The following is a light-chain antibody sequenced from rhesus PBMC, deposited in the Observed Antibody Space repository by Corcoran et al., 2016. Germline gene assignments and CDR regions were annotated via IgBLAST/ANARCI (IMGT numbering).Light chain of an antibody. CDR1: SSDIGRYNY. Sequence: QSAPIQSPSVSGSLGQSVTISCTGTSSDIGRYNYVSWYRQQPGTTTKLLIYKVYMRGSGVCDRFSGSKSGNTASLTISGLQPEDEAYYYGSSLEASEPYVFGTGTRLTVL. CDR3: SSLEASEPYV. J-gene: IGLJ1*01. V-gene: IGLV2-11*01. CDR2: KVY.